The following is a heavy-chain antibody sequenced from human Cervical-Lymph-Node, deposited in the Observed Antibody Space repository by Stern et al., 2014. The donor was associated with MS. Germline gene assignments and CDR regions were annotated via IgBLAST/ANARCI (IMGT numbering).Heavy chain of an antibody. CDR2: IIPFFGTA. Sequence: VPLVESGPEVKKPGSSIKLSCQVSTDTLSNIGISWVRHPPGPGLELLGGIIPFFGTANYARKVQDRLRITADVSTSTVTMELSSLRSEDTAVYYCVRDQAGVAVYWGQGSLVTVSS. V-gene: IGHV1-69*12. CDR3: VRDQAGVAVY. J-gene: IGHJ4*02. D-gene: IGHD6-19*01. CDR1: TDTLSNIG.